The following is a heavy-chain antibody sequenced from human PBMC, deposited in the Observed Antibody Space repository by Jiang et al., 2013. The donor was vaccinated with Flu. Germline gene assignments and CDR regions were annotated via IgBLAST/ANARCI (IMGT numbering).Heavy chain of an antibody. Sequence: LLKPSETLSLTCAVYGGSFSGYYWSWIRQPPGKGLEWIGEINHSGSTNYNPSLKSRVTISVDTSKNQFSLKLSSVTAADTAVYYCARGPSGWYRGLDYWGQGTLVTVSS. CDR3: ARGPSGWYRGLDY. V-gene: IGHV4-34*01. CDR1: GGSFSGYY. D-gene: IGHD6-19*01. J-gene: IGHJ4*02. CDR2: INHSGST.